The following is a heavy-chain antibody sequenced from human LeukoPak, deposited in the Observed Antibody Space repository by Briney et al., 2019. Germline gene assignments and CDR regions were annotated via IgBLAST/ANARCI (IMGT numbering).Heavy chain of an antibody. D-gene: IGHD1-26*01. CDR2: MYPGDSDT. CDR1: GYSFTSYW. Sequence: PGEPLKIYCKGSGYSFTSYWIVWVRQLHGKGLEWMGIMYPGDSDTRYSPSFQGQVTISADKSIGTAYLQWSSLKASDTAMCYCARPGYYLIRYNEWYFDLWGRGTLVTVSS. J-gene: IGHJ2*01. CDR3: ARPGYYLIRYNEWYFDL. V-gene: IGHV5-51*01.